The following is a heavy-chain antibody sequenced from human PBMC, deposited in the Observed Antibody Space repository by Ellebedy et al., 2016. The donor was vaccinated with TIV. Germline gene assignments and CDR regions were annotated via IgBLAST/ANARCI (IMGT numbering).Heavy chain of an antibody. Sequence: AASVKVSCKASGYTFATYAMHWVRQAPGQRLEWMGWINAVNGNTKYSQKFQGRVTITRDTSASTAYMELSSLRSEDTAVYYCARATHYYVDTPMVKEFGPWGQGTLVTVSS. CDR3: ARATHYYVDTPMVKEFGP. J-gene: IGHJ5*02. V-gene: IGHV1-3*01. CDR1: GYTFATYA. CDR2: INAVNGNT. D-gene: IGHD5-18*01.